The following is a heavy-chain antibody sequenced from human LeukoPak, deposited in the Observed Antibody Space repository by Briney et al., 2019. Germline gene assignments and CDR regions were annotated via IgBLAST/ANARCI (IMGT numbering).Heavy chain of an antibody. V-gene: IGHV1-18*01. CDR1: GYTFTSYG. CDR3: ARDVQVGASGLYYYYYMDV. Sequence: ASVKVSCKASGYTFTSYGTSWVRQAPGQGLEWMGWISAYNGNTNYAQKLQGRVTMTTDTSTSTAYMELRSLRSDDTAVYYCARDVQVGASGLYYYYYMDVWGKGTTVTVSS. CDR2: ISAYNGNT. D-gene: IGHD1-26*01. J-gene: IGHJ6*03.